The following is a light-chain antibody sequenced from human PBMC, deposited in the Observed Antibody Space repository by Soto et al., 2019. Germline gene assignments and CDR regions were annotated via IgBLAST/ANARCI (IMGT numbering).Light chain of an antibody. CDR1: QSVTNT. CDR2: YAS. J-gene: IGKJ4*01. V-gene: IGKV3-15*01. CDR3: QQYYTWPVT. Sequence: IVMTQSPATLSVSPGERVTISCRASQSVTNTLAWYQHKPGQAPRLLISYASRGATGIPPRFSGSGSGTDFTLTINSLQSEDFAVYYCQQYYTWPVTFGGGTKVDIK.